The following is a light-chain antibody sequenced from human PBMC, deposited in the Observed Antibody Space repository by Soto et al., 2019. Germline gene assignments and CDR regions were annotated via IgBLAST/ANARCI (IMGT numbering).Light chain of an antibody. CDR3: CSSVGSPNWV. CDR1: SSDVGSCNC. V-gene: IGLV2-23*02. CDR2: EVN. Sequence: QSALTQPASVSGSPGPSITISCTGTSSDVGSCNCVSWYQQHPGKAPTLMIYEVNKRPSGVSNRFSGSKSGNTASLTISGLQAEDEADYYCCSSVGSPNWVFGGGTKLTVL. J-gene: IGLJ3*02.